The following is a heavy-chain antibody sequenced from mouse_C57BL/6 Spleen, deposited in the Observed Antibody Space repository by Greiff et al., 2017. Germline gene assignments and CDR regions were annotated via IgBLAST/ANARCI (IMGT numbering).Heavy chain of an antibody. J-gene: IGHJ3*01. Sequence: EVMLVESEGGLVQPGSSMKLSCTASGFTFSDYYMAWVRQVPEKGLEWVANINYDGSSTYYLDSLKSRFIISRDNAKNILYLQMSSLKSEDTATYYCAREGNYYGSSYPFAYWGQGTLVTVSA. CDR3: AREGNYYGSSYPFAY. CDR1: GFTFSDYY. D-gene: IGHD1-1*01. V-gene: IGHV5-16*01. CDR2: INYDGSST.